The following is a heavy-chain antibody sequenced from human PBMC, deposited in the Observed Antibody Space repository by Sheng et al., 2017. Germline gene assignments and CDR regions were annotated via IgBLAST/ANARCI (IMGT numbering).Heavy chain of an antibody. J-gene: IGHJ6*03. CDR2: IIPILGIA. CDR1: GGTFSSYA. CDR3: ARVYTERNIDGLYYYMDV. Sequence: QVQLVQSGAEVKKPGSSVKVSCKASGGTFSSYAISWVRQAPGQGLEWMGGIIPILGIANYAQKFQGRVTITADKSTSTAYMELSSLRSEDTAVYYCARVYTERNIDGLYYYMDVWGKGTTVTVSS. D-gene: IGHD1-1*01. V-gene: IGHV1-69*04.